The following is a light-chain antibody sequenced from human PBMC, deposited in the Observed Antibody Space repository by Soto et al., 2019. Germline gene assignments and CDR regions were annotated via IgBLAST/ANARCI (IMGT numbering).Light chain of an antibody. Sequence: EIVMTQSPATLSVSPGERATLSCRASQSVSSNLAWYQQKPGQAPRLLIYGASTRATGIPARFSGSGSGTDFTLTISSLKSEDFEVYYCQHYNNWPPWTFGQGTKVEIK. CDR2: GAS. CDR3: QHYNNWPPWT. CDR1: QSVSSN. J-gene: IGKJ1*01. V-gene: IGKV3-15*01.